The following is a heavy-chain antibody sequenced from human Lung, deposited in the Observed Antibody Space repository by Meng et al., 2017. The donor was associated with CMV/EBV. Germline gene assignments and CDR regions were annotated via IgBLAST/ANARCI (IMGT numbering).Heavy chain of an antibody. CDR2: MYYSGST. D-gene: IGHD2-2*01. Sequence: SMSNNGYYWSWIRQHPGKGLEWLGYMYYSGSTDYTPSLKSRVTISVDISKNQFSLKLTSVTAADTAVYYCARGGPGGSSSSRGFDPWGQGTLVTVSS. J-gene: IGHJ5*02. CDR1: SMSNNGYY. CDR3: ARGGPGGSSSSRGFDP. V-gene: IGHV4-31*02.